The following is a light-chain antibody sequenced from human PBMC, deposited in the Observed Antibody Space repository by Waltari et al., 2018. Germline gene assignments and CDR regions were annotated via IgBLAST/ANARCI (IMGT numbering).Light chain of an antibody. Sequence: SYVPTQTPSVSVAPGQTATITCGGNNIARKSVHWYQQKPGQAPLMVVYGDSDRAAEIPERFSGSKAGNTGNLTISRGEAGDEAGYYCQVWHTSGYPVVFGGGNKLRVL. V-gene: IGLV3-21*02. CDR2: GDS. CDR1: NIARKS. J-gene: IGLJ2*01. CDR3: QVWHTSGYPVV.